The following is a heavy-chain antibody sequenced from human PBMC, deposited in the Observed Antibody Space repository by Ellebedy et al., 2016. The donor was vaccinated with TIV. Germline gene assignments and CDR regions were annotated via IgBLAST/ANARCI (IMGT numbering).Heavy chain of an antibody. Sequence: GGSLRLXCAGSGFTFSGHSMNWVRQAPGKGLDWVSVISGSGGTTYYADSVKGRFTISRDNSKNTLYLQMNSLRADDTAVYYCAVTTGTATTSRFEYWGQGILVIVSS. CDR1: GFTFSGHS. D-gene: IGHD1-1*01. CDR2: ISGSGGTT. J-gene: IGHJ4*02. CDR3: AVTTGTATTSRFEY. V-gene: IGHV3-23*01.